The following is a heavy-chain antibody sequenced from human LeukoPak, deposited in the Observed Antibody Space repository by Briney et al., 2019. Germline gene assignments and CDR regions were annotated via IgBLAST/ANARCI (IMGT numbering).Heavy chain of an antibody. Sequence: PSEPQSLLCAVSGGSLTSGGYSWSWIRQPPGKTLEWIGYIYYSGSTYYNPSLLIRLTISLDTAKNQFSLTLGSVTAADTAVYYCARDSYMSTFGGVLNWFDPWGQGTLVTVSS. J-gene: IGHJ5*02. CDR2: IYYSGST. CDR3: ARDSYMSTFGGVLNWFDP. D-gene: IGHD3-16*01. CDR1: GGSLTSGGYS. V-gene: IGHV4-30-4*07.